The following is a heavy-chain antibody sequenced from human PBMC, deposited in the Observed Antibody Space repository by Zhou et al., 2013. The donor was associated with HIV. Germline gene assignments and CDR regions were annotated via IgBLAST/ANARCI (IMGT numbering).Heavy chain of an antibody. CDR1: GETFTSYY. D-gene: IGHD3-22*01. V-gene: IGHV1-69*14. CDR2: VIPGLGVA. CDR3: ARDLPLGGPYDSTGHYPGY. J-gene: IGHJ4*02. Sequence: QVQLVQSGAEVKKPGSSVKVSCRTSGETFTSYYIHWVRQAPGQGLDWVGAVIPGLGVAHYSRRFQGRVTISADKAQTLCYLELTSLTVDDTAVYYCARDLPLGGPYDSTGHYPGYWGQGTLVTVSS.